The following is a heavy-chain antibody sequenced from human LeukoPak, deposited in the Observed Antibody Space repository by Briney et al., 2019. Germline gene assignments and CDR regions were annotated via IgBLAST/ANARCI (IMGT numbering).Heavy chain of an antibody. Sequence: SETLSLTCTVSSGSISSYYWSWIRQPPGRGLEWIGYVYYSGSTNYNPSLKSRVTISVDTSKNQFSLKLSSVTAADTAVYYCAREVGIAAAGDNWFDPWGQGTLVTVSS. CDR2: VYYSGST. J-gene: IGHJ5*02. V-gene: IGHV4-59*01. CDR1: SGSISSYY. D-gene: IGHD6-13*01. CDR3: AREVGIAAAGDNWFDP.